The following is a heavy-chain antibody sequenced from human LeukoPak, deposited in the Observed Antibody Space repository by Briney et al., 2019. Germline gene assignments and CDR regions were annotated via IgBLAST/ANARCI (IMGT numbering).Heavy chain of an antibody. D-gene: IGHD2-15*01. V-gene: IGHV3-30*02. CDR1: GFTFSSYG. Sequence: GGSLRLSCAASGFTFSSYGMHWVRQAPGKGLEWVAFIRYDGSNKYYADSVKGRFTISRDNSKNTLYLQMNSLRAEDTAVYYCAKDRRSCSGGSCYYIDYWGQGTLVTVSS. CDR2: IRYDGSNK. CDR3: AKDRRSCSGGSCYYIDY. J-gene: IGHJ4*02.